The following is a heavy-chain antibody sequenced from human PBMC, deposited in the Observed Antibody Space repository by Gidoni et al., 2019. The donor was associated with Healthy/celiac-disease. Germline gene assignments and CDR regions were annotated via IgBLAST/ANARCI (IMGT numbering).Heavy chain of an antibody. V-gene: IGHV4-30-2*01. Sequence: QLQLQESGSGLVKPSQTLSLTCAVSGGSISSGGYSWSWIRQPPGKGLEWIGYIYHSGSTYYNPSLKSRVTISVDRSKNQFSLKLSSVTAADTAVYYCARGGRFLEWLRSDQNWFDPWGQGTLVTVSS. CDR2: IYHSGST. CDR3: ARGGRFLEWLRSDQNWFDP. CDR1: GGSISSGGYS. D-gene: IGHD3-3*01. J-gene: IGHJ5*02.